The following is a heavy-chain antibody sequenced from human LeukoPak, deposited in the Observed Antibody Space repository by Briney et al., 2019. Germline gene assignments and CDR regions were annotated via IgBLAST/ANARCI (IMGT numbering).Heavy chain of an antibody. J-gene: IGHJ6*03. V-gene: IGHV4-39*07. D-gene: IGHD4-23*01. CDR3: ARVSHYYYYYMDV. CDR1: GGSISSSSYY. Sequence: PSETLSLTCTVSGGSISSSSYYWGWIRQPPGKGLEWIGSIYYSGSTYHNPSLKSRVTISVDTSKNQFSLKLSSVTAADTAVYYCARVSHYYYYYMDVWGKGTTVTVSS. CDR2: IYYSGST.